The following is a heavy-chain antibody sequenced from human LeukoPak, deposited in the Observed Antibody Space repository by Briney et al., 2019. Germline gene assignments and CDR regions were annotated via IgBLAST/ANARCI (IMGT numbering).Heavy chain of an antibody. CDR1: GFTFSSYS. CDR3: ARDKYDSSGWYAFDI. Sequence: KAGGSLRLSCAASGFTFSSYSMNWVRQAPGKGLEWVSSISSSSSYIYYADSVEGRFTISRDNAKNSLYLQMNSLRAEDTAVYYCARDKYDSSGWYAFDIWGQGTMVTVSS. CDR2: ISSSSSYI. J-gene: IGHJ3*02. D-gene: IGHD3-22*01. V-gene: IGHV3-21*01.